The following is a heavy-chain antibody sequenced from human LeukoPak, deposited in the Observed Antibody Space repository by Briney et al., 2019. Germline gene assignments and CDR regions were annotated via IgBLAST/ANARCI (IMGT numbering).Heavy chain of an antibody. CDR2: IYPGDSDT. Sequence: GESLKISCKGSGYSFTSYWIGWVRPMPGKGLEWMGIIYPGDSDTRYSPSFQGQVTISADKSISTAYLQWSSLKASDTAMYYCATRGAAADDAFDIWGQGTMVTVSS. J-gene: IGHJ3*02. D-gene: IGHD6-13*01. CDR3: ATRGAAADDAFDI. V-gene: IGHV5-51*01. CDR1: GYSFTSYW.